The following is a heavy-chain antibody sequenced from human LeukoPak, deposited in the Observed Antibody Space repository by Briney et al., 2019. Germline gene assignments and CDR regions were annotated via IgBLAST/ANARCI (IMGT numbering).Heavy chain of an antibody. CDR3: ARRFQYYYYMDV. CDR1: GFTFSTYG. CDR2: IQYDGNIK. D-gene: IGHD3-3*01. Sequence: QSGGSLRLSCAASGFTFSTYGMHWVRQAPGKGLEWVAFIQYDGNIKNYADSVKGRFTISRDNSKNTLYLQMNSLRAEDTAVYYCARRFQYYYYMDVWGKGTTVTVSS. J-gene: IGHJ6*03. V-gene: IGHV3-30*19.